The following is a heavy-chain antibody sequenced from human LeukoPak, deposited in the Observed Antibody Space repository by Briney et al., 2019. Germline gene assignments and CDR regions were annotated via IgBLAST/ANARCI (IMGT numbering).Heavy chain of an antibody. D-gene: IGHD5-18*01. CDR1: GGSISSYY. CDR2: IYYSGST. V-gene: IGHV4-59*05. Sequence: PSETLSLTCTVSGGSISSYYWSWVRQPPGKGLEWIGSIYYSGSTYYNPSLKSRATISVDTSKNQFSLKLSSVTAADTAVYYCARLGYSYGFEPYFDYWGQGTLVTVSS. J-gene: IGHJ4*02. CDR3: ARLGYSYGFEPYFDY.